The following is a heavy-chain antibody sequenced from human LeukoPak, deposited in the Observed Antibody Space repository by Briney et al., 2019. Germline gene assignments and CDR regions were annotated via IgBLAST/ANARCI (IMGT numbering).Heavy chain of an antibody. J-gene: IGHJ3*02. CDR2: IYYSGST. CDR3: ARDLPPLTGDAFDI. V-gene: IGHV4-59*01. D-gene: IGHD7-27*01. Sequence: PSETLSLTCTVSGGSISSYYWSWIRQPPGKGLEWIGYIYYSGSTNYNPSLKSRVTISVDTSKNQFSLKLSSVTAADTAVYYCARDLPPLTGDAFDIWGQGTMVTVSS. CDR1: GGSISSYY.